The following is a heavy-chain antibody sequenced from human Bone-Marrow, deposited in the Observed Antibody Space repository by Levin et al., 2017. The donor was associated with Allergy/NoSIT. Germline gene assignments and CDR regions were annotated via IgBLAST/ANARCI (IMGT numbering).Heavy chain of an antibody. Sequence: GSGPTLVKPTQTLTLTCTFSGFSLSTTGVGVGWIRQPPGEALEWLTLIYWDDDKRYSPSLKSRLTITKDASKNQVVLTMTNMKPVDTATYYCAAQLSSYNHSWGQGTLVTVSS. V-gene: IGHV2-5*02. CDR2: IYWDDDK. CDR3: AAQLSSYNHS. D-gene: IGHD6-13*01. CDR1: GFSLSTTGVG. J-gene: IGHJ5*02.